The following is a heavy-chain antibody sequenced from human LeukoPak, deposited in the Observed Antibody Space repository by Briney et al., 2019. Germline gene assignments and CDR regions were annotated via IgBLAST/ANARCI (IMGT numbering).Heavy chain of an antibody. CDR2: IYTSGST. D-gene: IGHD2-2*01. V-gene: IGHV4-61*09. J-gene: IGHJ4*02. CDR3: ARDPYCSSTSCYDY. Sequence: PSQTLSLTCTVSGGSISSLGYYWSWIRHPAGKGLEWIGHIYTSGSTNYNPSLESRVTISLDTSKNQFSLKLSSVTAADTAVYYCARDPYCSSTSCYDYWGQGTLVTVSS. CDR1: GGSISSLGYY.